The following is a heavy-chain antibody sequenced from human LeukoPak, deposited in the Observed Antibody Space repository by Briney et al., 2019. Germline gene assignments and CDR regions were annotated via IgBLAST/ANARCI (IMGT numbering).Heavy chain of an antibody. CDR1: GDSIRRSRYY. CDR2: IYNSGNT. V-gene: IGHV4-39*01. J-gene: IGHJ4*02. Sequence: SETLSLTCTVSGDSIRRSRYYWGWVRQSPGKGLEWIGSIYNSGNTYYNPSLKSRVTISVDTSKNQFSLKLSSVTAADTAVYYCAGIVVVTATPDYWGQGTLVTVSS. CDR3: AGIVVVTATPDY. D-gene: IGHD2-21*02.